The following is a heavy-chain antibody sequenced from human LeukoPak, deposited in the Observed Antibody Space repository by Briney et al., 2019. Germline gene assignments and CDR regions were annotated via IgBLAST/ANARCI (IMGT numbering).Heavy chain of an antibody. V-gene: IGHV4-34*01. J-gene: IGHJ4*02. CDR1: GGSFSGYY. CDR2: INQSGST. CDR3: AINDGGGSYYKSDY. D-gene: IGHD3-10*01. Sequence: SETLSVTCAVYGGSFSGYYWSWVRQPPGKGLEWIGEINQSGSTNYNPSLKSRVTISIDTSKSQFSLKLNSVTAADTAVYYCAINDGGGSYYKSDYWGQGTLVTVSS.